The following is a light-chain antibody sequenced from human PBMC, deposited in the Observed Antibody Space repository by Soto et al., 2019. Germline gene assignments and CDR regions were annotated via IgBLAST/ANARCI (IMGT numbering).Light chain of an antibody. CDR1: SSNIGEGYN. J-gene: IGLJ2*01. Sequence: QSVLTQPPSVSGAPGQRVTISCTGSSSNIGEGYNVHWYQQLPGAAPKLLIHTTSQRPSGVPDRFSASKSGTSASLAIRGLQSDDEADYFCSSWADSLSGVVFGRGTKLTVL. CDR3: SSWADSLSGVV. V-gene: IGLV1-40*01. CDR2: TTS.